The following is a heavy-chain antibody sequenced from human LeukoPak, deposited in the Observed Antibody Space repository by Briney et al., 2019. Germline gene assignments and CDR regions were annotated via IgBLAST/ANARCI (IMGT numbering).Heavy chain of an antibody. CDR1: GYTFTANY. Sequence: ASVKVSCKASGYTFTANYMYWVRQAPGQGLEWMGWINPNSGGTNYAQKFQGRVTMTRDTSISTTYMELSRLRSGDTAVYYCTRAAYCSGGSCSDWFDPWGQGTLVTVSS. D-gene: IGHD2-15*01. CDR3: TRAAYCSGGSCSDWFDP. CDR2: INPNSGGT. J-gene: IGHJ5*02. V-gene: IGHV1-2*02.